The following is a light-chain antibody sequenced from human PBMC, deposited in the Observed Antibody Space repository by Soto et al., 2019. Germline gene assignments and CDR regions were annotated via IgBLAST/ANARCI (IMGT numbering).Light chain of an antibody. Sequence: QSALTQPASVSGSPGQSITISCTGTSSDVGGYNHVSWYQQYPGKAPKLIIYEVRNRPSGVSNRLSGSKSGNTASLTISGLQADDEADYYCCSYTSSSIRVFGGGTK. CDR1: SSDVGGYNH. CDR2: EVR. J-gene: IGLJ3*02. CDR3: CSYTSSSIRV. V-gene: IGLV2-14*01.